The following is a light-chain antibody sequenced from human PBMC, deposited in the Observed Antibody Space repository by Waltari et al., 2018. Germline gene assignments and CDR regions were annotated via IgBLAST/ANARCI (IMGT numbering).Light chain of an antibody. CDR1: QSVLSSTNSNNY. CDR2: WAS. V-gene: IGKV4-1*01. J-gene: IGKJ2*02. Sequence: DIVLTQSPDSLALSLGERATISCRSSQSVLSSTNSNNYLAWYQQRPGQPPKLLFYWASTRVSGVPARIGGSGSGTDFSLTISRLQAGDLAVYYCQQYYTTPGTFGQGTRLEIK. CDR3: QQYYTTPGT.